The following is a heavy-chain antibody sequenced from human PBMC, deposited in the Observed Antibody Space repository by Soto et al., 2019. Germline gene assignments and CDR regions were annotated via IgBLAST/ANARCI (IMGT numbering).Heavy chain of an antibody. CDR3: ARDRGDCSGGSCYSWNYYYYYMDV. V-gene: IGHV4-59*01. Sequence: QVQLQESGPGLVKPSETLSLTCTVSGGSISSYYWSWIRQPPGKGLEWIGDIYYSGSTNYNPSLTSRVTISVDTSKNQFSLKLSSVTAADTAVYYCARDRGDCSGGSCYSWNYYYYYMDVWGKGTTVTVSS. CDR2: IYYSGST. J-gene: IGHJ6*03. D-gene: IGHD2-15*01. CDR1: GGSISSYY.